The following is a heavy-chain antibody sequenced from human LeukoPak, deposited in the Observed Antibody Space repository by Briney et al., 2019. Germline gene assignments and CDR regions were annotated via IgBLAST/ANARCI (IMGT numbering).Heavy chain of an antibody. CDR3: ARDLPGSGVNCDQ. CDR1: GVSISNSYW. V-gene: IGHV4-4*02. CDR2: VYHSGST. D-gene: IGHD3-10*01. Sequence: PSGTLSHTCAVSGVSISNSYWWTWVRQPPGKGLEWIGEVYHSGSTNYNPSLKSRVTISVDKPNNQFSLRLSSVTAADTAVYYCARDLPGSGVNCDQWGQGTLVTVSS. J-gene: IGHJ4*02.